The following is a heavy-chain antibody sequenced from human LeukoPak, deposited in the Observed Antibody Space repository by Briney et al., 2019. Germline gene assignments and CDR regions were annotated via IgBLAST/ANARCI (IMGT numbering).Heavy chain of an antibody. Sequence: SETLSLTCTVSGDSVSRHYWGWIRQPPGKGLEWIAYVYYTGTSNYNPSLKSRVTISIDTSKNQFSLKLISVTAADTAVYYCARYSNHVDYFDSWGQGTLVTVSS. CDR3: ARYSNHVDYFDS. D-gene: IGHD4-11*01. CDR2: VYYTGTS. V-gene: IGHV4-59*02. CDR1: GDSVSRHY. J-gene: IGHJ4*02.